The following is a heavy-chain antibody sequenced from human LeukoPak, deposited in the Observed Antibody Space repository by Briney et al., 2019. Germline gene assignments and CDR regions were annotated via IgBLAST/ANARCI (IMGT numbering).Heavy chain of an antibody. Sequence: SETLSLTCTVSGGSISSSSYYWGWIRQPPGKGLEWIGSIYYSGSTYYNPSLKSRVTISVDTSKNQFSLKLSSVTAADTAVYYCARDTPQLGIGYWGQGTLVTVSS. V-gene: IGHV4-39*02. CDR2: IYYSGST. J-gene: IGHJ4*02. CDR1: GGSISSSSYY. D-gene: IGHD7-27*01. CDR3: ARDTPQLGIGY.